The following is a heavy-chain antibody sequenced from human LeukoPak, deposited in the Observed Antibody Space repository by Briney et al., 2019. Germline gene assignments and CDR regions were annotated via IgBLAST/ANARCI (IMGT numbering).Heavy chain of an antibody. J-gene: IGHJ4*02. Sequence: ASVKVSCKASGYTFTGYYMHWVRQAPGQGLEWMGWMNPNSGNTGYAQKFQGRVTMTRNTSISTAYMELSSLRSEDTAVYYCARVLSGYDTPYMVEYWGQGTLVTVSS. CDR2: MNPNSGNT. CDR1: GYTFTGYY. CDR3: ARVLSGYDTPYMVEY. D-gene: IGHD5-12*01. V-gene: IGHV1-8*02.